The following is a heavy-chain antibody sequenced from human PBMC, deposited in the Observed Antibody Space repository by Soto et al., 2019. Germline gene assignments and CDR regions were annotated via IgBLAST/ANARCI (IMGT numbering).Heavy chain of an antibody. V-gene: IGHV3-23*01. CDR1: GFTFSSYS. CDR2: ISGSGGST. D-gene: IGHD3-22*01. CDR3: AKRRGSSGYYFDY. Sequence: LRLSCAASGFTFSSYSMSWVRQAPGKGLEWVSAISGSGGSTYYADSVKGRFTISRDNSKNTLYLQMNSLRAEDTAVYYCAKRRGSSGYYFDYWGQGTLGTVS. J-gene: IGHJ4*02.